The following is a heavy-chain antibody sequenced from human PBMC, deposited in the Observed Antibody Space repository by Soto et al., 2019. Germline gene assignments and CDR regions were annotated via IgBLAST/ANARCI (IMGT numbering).Heavy chain of an antibody. V-gene: IGHV4-31*03. CDR3: ARGGGSTKVDY. J-gene: IGHJ4*02. CDR2: TSNSGST. CDR1: GGSITSSSYY. Sequence: VQLQESGPGLVKPSQTLSLTCTVSGGSITSSSYYWSWIRQHPGEGLEWIGFTSNSGSTSYNPSLKSRVTISVDTSSNQFSLNLKSVTAADTAVYYCARGGGSTKVDYWGQGTLVTVSP. D-gene: IGHD2-2*01.